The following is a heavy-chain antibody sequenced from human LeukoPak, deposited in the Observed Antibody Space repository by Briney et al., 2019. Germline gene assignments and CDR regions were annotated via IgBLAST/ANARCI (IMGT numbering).Heavy chain of an antibody. CDR3: AKEARLYYFDY. D-gene: IGHD3-10*01. Sequence: GGSLRLSCAASGFTFDDYAMHWVRQAPGKGLEWVSGISWNSGSIGYADSVKGRFTISRDNAKNSLYLQMNSLRAEDTALYYCAKEARLYYFDYWGQGTLVTVSS. J-gene: IGHJ4*02. V-gene: IGHV3-9*01. CDR1: GFTFDDYA. CDR2: ISWNSGSI.